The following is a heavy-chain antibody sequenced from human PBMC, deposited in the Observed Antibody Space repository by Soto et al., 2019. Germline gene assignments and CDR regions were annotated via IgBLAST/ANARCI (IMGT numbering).Heavy chain of an antibody. CDR3: ARDPIGYFYVMDV. CDR1: GFPLSTYS. V-gene: IGHV3-33*01. D-gene: IGHD2-15*01. Sequence: PGGSLRLSCAASGFPLSTYSMHWFRQPPGKGLEWVALIWYDGSNTYYADSVKGRFTFSRDDSKNMLYLQMGSLRAEDTAVYYCARDPIGYFYVMDVWGQGTTVTVSS. J-gene: IGHJ6*02. CDR2: IWYDGSNT.